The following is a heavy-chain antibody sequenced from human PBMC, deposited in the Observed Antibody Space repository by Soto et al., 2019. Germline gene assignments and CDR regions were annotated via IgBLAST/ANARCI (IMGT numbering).Heavy chain of an antibody. Sequence: GASVKVSCKASGGTFSSYAISWVRQAPGQGLEWMGWISAYNGNTNYAQKLQGRVTMTTDTSTSTAYMELRSLRSDDTAVYYCAREIVVVPAAEYSSSAGPDYGMDVWGQGTTVTVSS. CDR2: ISAYNGNT. V-gene: IGHV1-18*01. D-gene: IGHD2-2*01. J-gene: IGHJ6*02. CDR1: GGTFSSYA. CDR3: AREIVVVPAAEYSSSAGPDYGMDV.